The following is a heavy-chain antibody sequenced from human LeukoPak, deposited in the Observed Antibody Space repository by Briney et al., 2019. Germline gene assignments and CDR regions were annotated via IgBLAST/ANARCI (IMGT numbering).Heavy chain of an antibody. CDR1: GFTFGDYT. D-gene: IGHD1-26*01. CDR2: IRSKAYGGTT. J-gene: IGHJ4*02. V-gene: IGHV3-49*04. Sequence: PGGSLRLSCTASGFTFGDYTMSWVRQAPGKGLEWVGFIRSKAYGGTTRYAASVKGRFTISRDDSKSIAYLQMNSLKTEDTAVYYCTRESAEWGYPIYYFDYWGQGTLVTVSS. CDR3: TRESAEWGYPIYYFDY.